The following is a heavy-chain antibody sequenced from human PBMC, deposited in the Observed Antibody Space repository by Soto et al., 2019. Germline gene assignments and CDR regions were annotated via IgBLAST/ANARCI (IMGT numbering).Heavy chain of an antibody. CDR3: VSNSAAYSSGWMDRGGMDV. V-gene: IGHV1-69*13. J-gene: IGHJ6*02. D-gene: IGHD6-19*01. CDR2: IIPIFGTA. CDR1: CGTFISYA. Sequence: ASVDISCNASCGTFISYAVIYWLQEPGQGLEWMVGIIPIFGTASYAQKFQGTVTIPADDSRSNAYMTLSRLRSEDTAVYYCVSNSAAYSSGWMDRGGMDVWGQGTTVTVSS.